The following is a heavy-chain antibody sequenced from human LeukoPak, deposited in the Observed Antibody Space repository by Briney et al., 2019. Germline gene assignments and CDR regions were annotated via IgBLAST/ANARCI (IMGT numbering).Heavy chain of an antibody. CDR1: GFSVSTNY. V-gene: IGHV3-53*01. D-gene: IGHD3-10*01. CDR2: LYSGGST. CDR3: ARVGDHYHWYLDV. Sequence: GGSLTLSCEGSGFSVSTNYMNWVRQAPGKGLEWVSILYSGGSTYYADSVKGRFTASRDSSKNTLYLHMNSLRAEDTAVYYCARVGDHYHWYLDVWGRGTLVTASS. J-gene: IGHJ2*01.